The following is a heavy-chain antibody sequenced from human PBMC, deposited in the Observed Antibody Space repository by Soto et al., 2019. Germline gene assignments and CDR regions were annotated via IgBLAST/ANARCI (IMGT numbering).Heavy chain of an antibody. V-gene: IGHV5-10-1*01. Sequence: PGESLKISCKGSGYSFTSYCISWVRQMPWKGLEWMGRIDPSDSYNNYSPSFQGHVTISADKSISTAYLQWSSLKASDTAMYYCARLSLLWFGELLYGMDVWGKGTTVTVSS. CDR1: GYSFTSYC. J-gene: IGHJ6*04. D-gene: IGHD3-10*01. CDR3: ARLSLLWFGELLYGMDV. CDR2: IDPSDSYN.